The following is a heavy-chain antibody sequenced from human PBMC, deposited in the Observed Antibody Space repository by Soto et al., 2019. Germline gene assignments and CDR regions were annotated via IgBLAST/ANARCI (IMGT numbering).Heavy chain of an antibody. CDR1: GYTFTSYG. Sequence: QVQLVQSGAEVKKPGASVKVSCKASGYTFTSYGFSWVRQAPGQGLEWMGWISAYKGNTNYAQKLQGRVTMTTDTSTSTAYMELRSLRSDDTAVYYCARNGRTVGQSFGEYFQHWGQGTLVTVSS. CDR2: ISAYKGNT. D-gene: IGHD3-10*01. CDR3: ARNGRTVGQSFGEYFQH. V-gene: IGHV1-18*01. J-gene: IGHJ1*01.